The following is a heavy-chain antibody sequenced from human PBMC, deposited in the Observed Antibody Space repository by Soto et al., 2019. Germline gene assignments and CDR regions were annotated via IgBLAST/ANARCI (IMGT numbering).Heavy chain of an antibody. D-gene: IGHD1-26*01. J-gene: IGHJ3*02. CDR1: GFTFSNYG. Sequence: PGGSLRLSCAASGFTFSNYGMHWVRQAPGKGLEWVAVISYDGSNKYYADSVKGRFTISRDNSKNTLYLQMNSLRDEDTAVYYCAKDLGSGSYLFDAFDIWGQGTMVT. CDR2: ISYDGSNK. CDR3: AKDLGSGSYLFDAFDI. V-gene: IGHV3-30*18.